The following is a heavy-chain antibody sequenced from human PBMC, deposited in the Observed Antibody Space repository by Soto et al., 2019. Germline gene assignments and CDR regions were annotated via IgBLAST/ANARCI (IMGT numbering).Heavy chain of an antibody. D-gene: IGHD2-2*01. CDR1: GFTFRSYW. Sequence: EVQLVESGGGLVQPGGSLRLSCAASGFTFRSYWMHWVLQAPGKGLVWVSRINGGGSSTSYADSVKGRFTISRDNAKNTLYLQMNSLRAEDTAVYYCARGLVVPAGDAFDIWGQGTMVTVSS. V-gene: IGHV3-74*01. J-gene: IGHJ3*02. CDR2: INGGGSST. CDR3: ARGLVVPAGDAFDI.